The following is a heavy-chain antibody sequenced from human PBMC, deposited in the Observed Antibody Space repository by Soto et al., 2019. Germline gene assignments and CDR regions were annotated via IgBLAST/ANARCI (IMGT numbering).Heavy chain of an antibody. Sequence: GGSLRFSCAASGFTFSSYSMNWVRQAPGKGLEWVSSISSSSSYIYYADSVKGRFTISRDNAKNSLYLQMNSLRAEDTAVYYCARDGEEYCSGGSCFSYFDYWGQGTLVTVSS. J-gene: IGHJ4*02. CDR3: ARDGEEYCSGGSCFSYFDY. V-gene: IGHV3-21*01. CDR1: GFTFSSYS. CDR2: ISSSSSYI. D-gene: IGHD2-15*01.